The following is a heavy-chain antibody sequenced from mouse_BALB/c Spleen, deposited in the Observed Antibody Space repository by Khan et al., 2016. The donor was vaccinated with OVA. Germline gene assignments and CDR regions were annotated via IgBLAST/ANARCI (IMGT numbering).Heavy chain of an antibody. CDR2: ISSGGSYT. D-gene: IGHD2-1*01. J-gene: IGHJ4*01. CDR1: GFTFSSYA. Sequence: EVELVESGGGLVRPGGSLKLSYAVSGFTFSSYAMSWVRQTPEKRLEWVATISSGGSYTYYPDSVKGRFTISRANAKNTLYLQMSSLRSEDTAMYYCARQGWELRGYALDYWGQGTSVTVSS. CDR3: ARQGWELRGYALDY. V-gene: IGHV5-9-3*01.